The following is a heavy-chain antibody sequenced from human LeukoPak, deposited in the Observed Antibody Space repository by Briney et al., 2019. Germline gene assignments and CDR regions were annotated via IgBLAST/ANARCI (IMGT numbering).Heavy chain of an antibody. CDR3: ATSGYKNIDY. CDR1: GFIFSSNS. Sequence: PGGSLRLSCAASGFIFSSNSMNWVRQAPGKGLEWVSYISSGSSTIYYADSVKGRFTISRDNAKRSLYLQMNNLRAEDTAVYYCATSGYKNIDYWGQGTVVGGSS. CDR2: ISSGSSTI. V-gene: IGHV3-48*04. D-gene: IGHD1-1*01. J-gene: IGHJ4*02.